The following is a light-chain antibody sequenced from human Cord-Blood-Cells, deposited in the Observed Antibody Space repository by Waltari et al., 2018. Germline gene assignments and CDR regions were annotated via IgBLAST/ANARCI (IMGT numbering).Light chain of an antibody. CDR1: NLGSKS. V-gene: IGLV3-21*04. CDR2: YDS. CDR3: QVWDSSSDWV. Sequence: SYVLTQPPSVSVAPGKTATITCGGNNLGSKSVHWYQQKPGQAPVLVIYYDSDRPSGIPERFSGSNSGNTATLTISRVEAGDEADYYCQVWDSSSDWVFGGGTKLTVL. J-gene: IGLJ3*02.